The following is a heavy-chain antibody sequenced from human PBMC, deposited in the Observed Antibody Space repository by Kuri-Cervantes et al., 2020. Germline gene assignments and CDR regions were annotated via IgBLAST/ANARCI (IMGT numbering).Heavy chain of an antibody. J-gene: IGHJ4*02. D-gene: IGHD1-26*01. CDR3: VRALSLVGATSDFDY. CDR1: GGSVSSGRYY. CDR2: IYYSGST. Sequence: ESLKISCTVSGGSVSSGRYYWSWIRQPPGKGLEWIGFIYYSGSTNYNPSLKSRVTISVDTSKNQFSLKLSSVTAADTAVYYCVRALSLVGATSDFDYWGQGTLVTVSS. V-gene: IGHV4-61*01.